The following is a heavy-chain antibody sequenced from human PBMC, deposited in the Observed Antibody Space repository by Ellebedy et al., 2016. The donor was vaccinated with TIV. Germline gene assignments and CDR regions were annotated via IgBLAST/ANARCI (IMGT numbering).Heavy chain of an antibody. CDR2: IYPGRSNT. J-gene: IGHJ6*02. D-gene: IGHD3-10*01. CDR1: GYTFSTYW. V-gene: IGHV5-51*01. CDR3: AKSYTYGYNYYGLDV. Sequence: GESLKISCKGFGYTFSTYWIGWVRQMPGKGLEWMGIIYPGRSNTRYSPSFQGQVTISADKSISTAYLQWSSLKASDTAIYYCAKSYTYGYNYYGLDVWGQGTTVTVSS.